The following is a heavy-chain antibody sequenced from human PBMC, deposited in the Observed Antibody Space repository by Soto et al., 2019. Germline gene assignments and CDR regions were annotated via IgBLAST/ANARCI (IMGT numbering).Heavy chain of an antibody. J-gene: IGHJ5*02. V-gene: IGHV3-30*18. CDR3: AKDLPGGYGSGIPDP. CDR2: ISYDGSNK. CDR1: GFTFSSYG. Sequence: GGSLRLSCAASGFTFSSYGMHWVRQAPGKGLEWVAVISYDGSNKYYADSVKGRFTISRDNSKNTLYLQMNSLRAEDTAVYYCAKDLPGGYGSGIPDPWGQGTLVTSPQ. D-gene: IGHD3-10*01.